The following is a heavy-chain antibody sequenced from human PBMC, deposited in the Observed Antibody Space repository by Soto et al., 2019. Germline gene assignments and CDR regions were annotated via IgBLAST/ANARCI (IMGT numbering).Heavy chain of an antibody. D-gene: IGHD1-1*01. CDR3: ARYQGTTGTTSLFSYFDY. V-gene: IGHV4-31*03. CDR1: GGSISSGGYY. J-gene: IGHJ4*02. Sequence: QVQLQESGPGLVKPSQTLSLTCTVSGGSISSGGYYWSWLRQHPGQGLEWIAYISYSWRTYYNPSLNSRVTLSLDTTKHQFSLRLRSVPAADTAVYFCARYQGTTGTTSLFSYFDYWGQGTLVTASS. CDR2: ISYSWRT.